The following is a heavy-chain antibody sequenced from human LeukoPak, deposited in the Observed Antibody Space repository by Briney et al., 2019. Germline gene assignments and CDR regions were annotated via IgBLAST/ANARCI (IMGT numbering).Heavy chain of an antibody. D-gene: IGHD3-22*01. Sequence: SETLSLTCAVYGGSFSGYYWSWIRQPPGKGLEWIGEINHSGSTNYNPSLKSRVTISVDTSKNQFSLKLSSVTAADTAVYYCARVGPGRYYYDGSGRGFLDYWGQGTLVTVSS. CDR1: GGSFSGYY. CDR2: INHSGST. V-gene: IGHV4-34*01. CDR3: ARVGPGRYYYDGSGRGFLDY. J-gene: IGHJ4*02.